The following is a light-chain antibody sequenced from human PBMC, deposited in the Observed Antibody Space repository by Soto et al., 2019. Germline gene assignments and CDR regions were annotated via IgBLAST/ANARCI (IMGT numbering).Light chain of an antibody. V-gene: IGKV3-11*01. CDR1: QSVSSY. J-gene: IGKJ4*01. CDR2: DAS. CDR3: QQRSNWPG. Sequence: EIVLTQSPATLSLSPGERATLSCRASQSVSSYLAWYQQKPGQAPRLLIYDASNRATGIPARFSGSGSGTDFTLTISSLEPEDFAVYYCQQRSNWPGFGGGTK.